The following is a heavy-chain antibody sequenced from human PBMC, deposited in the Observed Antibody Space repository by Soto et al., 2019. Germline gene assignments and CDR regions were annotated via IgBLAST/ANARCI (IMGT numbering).Heavy chain of an antibody. J-gene: IGHJ4*02. D-gene: IGHD1-7*01. CDR3: ARDFCPDTGTCVPDY. CDR1: GGSISSGGYY. V-gene: IGHV4-31*03. Sequence: SETLSLTCTVSGGSISSGGYYWSWIRQHPGKGLEWIGYIYYSGSTYYNPSLKSRVTISVDTSKNQFSLKLSSVTAADTAVYYCARDFCPDTGTCVPDYWGQGTLVTVSS. CDR2: IYYSGST.